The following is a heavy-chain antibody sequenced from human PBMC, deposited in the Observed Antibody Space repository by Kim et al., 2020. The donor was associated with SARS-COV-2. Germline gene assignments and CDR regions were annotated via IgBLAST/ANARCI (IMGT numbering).Heavy chain of an antibody. D-gene: IGHD2-2*01. Sequence: GGSLRLSCAASGFIFSIYNMHWVRQAPGQGLEWVAVISSDKNNKNYGDSVKGRFTISRDNSKNTLYLQMDSLRAEDTAIYYCVRGKKRVDKNRFYYYYGMDVWGQRTTVIVSS. CDR3: VRGKKRVDKNRFYYYYGMDV. V-gene: IGHV3-30*04. J-gene: IGHJ6*02. CDR1: GFIFSIYN. CDR2: ISSDKNNK.